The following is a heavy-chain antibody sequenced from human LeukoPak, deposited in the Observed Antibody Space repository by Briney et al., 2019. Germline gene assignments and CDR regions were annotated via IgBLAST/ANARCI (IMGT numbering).Heavy chain of an antibody. V-gene: IGHV1-2*02. J-gene: IGHJ4*02. CDR3: ARQDGSGSYYFDY. Sequence: ASVKVSCKASGYTLTGYYMHWVRQAPGQGLEWMGWINPNSGGTNYAQKFQGRVTMTRDTSISTAYMELSRLRSDDTAVYYCARQDGSGSYYFDYWGQGTLVTVSS. D-gene: IGHD3-10*01. CDR1: GYTLTGYY. CDR2: INPNSGGT.